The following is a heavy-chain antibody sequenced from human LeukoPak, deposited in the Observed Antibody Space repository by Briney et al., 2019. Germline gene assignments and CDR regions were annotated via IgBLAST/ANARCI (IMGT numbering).Heavy chain of an antibody. CDR2: INNDGSST. V-gene: IGHV3-74*01. J-gene: IGHJ6*03. D-gene: IGHD3-10*01. CDR1: GFTFSSYW. CDR3: ARVARGDYYYYYMDV. Sequence: GGALRLSCGASGFTFSSYWMHWVRQAPGKGLVWVSRINNDGSSTSYADSVQGRFTISGDNAKNTLYLQMNSLRAEDTALYYCARVARGDYYYYYMDVWGKGTTVTVSS.